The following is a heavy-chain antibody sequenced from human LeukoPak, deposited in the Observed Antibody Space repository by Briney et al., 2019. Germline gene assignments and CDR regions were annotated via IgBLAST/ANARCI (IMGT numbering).Heavy chain of an antibody. D-gene: IGHD1-26*01. CDR3: AREWSGSYYSRSFDY. CDR2: INSDGSST. Sequence: GGSLRLSCAASGFTFSSSWMHWVRQAPGKGLVWVSRINSDGSSTSYADSVKGRFTISRDNAKNTLYLQMNSLRAEDTAVYYCAREWSGSYYSRSFDYWGQGTLVTVSS. J-gene: IGHJ4*02. V-gene: IGHV3-74*01. CDR1: GFTFSSSW.